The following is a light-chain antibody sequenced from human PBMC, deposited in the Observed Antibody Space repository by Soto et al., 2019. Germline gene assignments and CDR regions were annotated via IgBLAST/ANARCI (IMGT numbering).Light chain of an antibody. CDR1: QSVSSY. Sequence: EIVLTQSPATLSLSPGERATLSCRASQSVSSYLAWYQQKPGRAPRLLIFDASNRAADVPARFSGSGSGTDFTLTISSLEPEDFAVHYCQHRSNWPGFTFGPGTTVDIK. CDR3: QHRSNWPGFT. J-gene: IGKJ3*01. V-gene: IGKV3-11*01. CDR2: DAS.